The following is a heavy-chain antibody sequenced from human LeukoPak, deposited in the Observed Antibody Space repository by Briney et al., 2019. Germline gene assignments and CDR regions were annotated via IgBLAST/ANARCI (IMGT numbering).Heavy chain of an antibody. CDR3: ARDGFGTGSN. CDR1: GFTFSSYG. J-gene: IGHJ4*02. Sequence: GGSLRLSCAASGFTFSSYGMHWVRQAPGKGLERVAVIWYDGSNKYYADSVKGRFTISRDNSKNTQYLQMNSLRAEDTAVYYCARDGFGTGSNWGQGTLVTVSS. D-gene: IGHD3-16*01. CDR2: IWYDGSNK. V-gene: IGHV3-33*01.